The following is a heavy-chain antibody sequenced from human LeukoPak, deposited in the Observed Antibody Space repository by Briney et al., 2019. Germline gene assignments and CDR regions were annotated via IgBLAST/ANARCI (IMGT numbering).Heavy chain of an antibody. J-gene: IGHJ6*03. V-gene: IGHV1-69*01. CDR1: GGTFSSYA. CDR2: IIPMFGTA. D-gene: IGHD3-10*01. CDR3: ARSNYYGSGSRRNYYYYIDV. Sequence: SVKVSCKASGGTFSSYALNWVRQAPGQGLEWMGGIIPMFGTANHAQKLQGRVTITADESTSTAYMELSSLRSDDTAVYYCARSNYYGSGSRRNYYYYIDVWGKGTTVTISS.